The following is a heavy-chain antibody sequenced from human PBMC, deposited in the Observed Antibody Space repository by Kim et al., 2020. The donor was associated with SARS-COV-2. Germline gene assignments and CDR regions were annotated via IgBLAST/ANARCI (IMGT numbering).Heavy chain of an antibody. D-gene: IGHD3-22*01. CDR2: IWYDGSNK. V-gene: IGHV3-33*01. CDR1: GFTFSSYA. Sequence: GGSLRLSCAASGFTFSSYAMHWVRQAPGKGLEWVAVIWYDGSNKYYADSVKGRFTISRDNSKNTLYLQMNSLRAEDTAVYYCATSEYYYDSSGYYHWGQGTLVTVSS. CDR3: ATSEYYYDSSGYYH. J-gene: IGHJ5*02.